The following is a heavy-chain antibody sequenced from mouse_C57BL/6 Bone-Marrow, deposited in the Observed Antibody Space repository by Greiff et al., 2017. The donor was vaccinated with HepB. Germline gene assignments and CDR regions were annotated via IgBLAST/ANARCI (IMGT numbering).Heavy chain of an antibody. CDR3: GREYYFDY. J-gene: IGHJ2*01. Sequence: QVQLQQSGAELARPGASVKLSCKASGYTFTSYGISWVKQRTGQGLEWIGEIDPRSGNTYYNEKFKGKATLTEDKSSSTAYMELRSLTSEDSAVYFCGREYYFDYWGQGTTLTVSS. CDR1: GYTFTSYG. CDR2: IDPRSGNT. V-gene: IGHV1-81*01.